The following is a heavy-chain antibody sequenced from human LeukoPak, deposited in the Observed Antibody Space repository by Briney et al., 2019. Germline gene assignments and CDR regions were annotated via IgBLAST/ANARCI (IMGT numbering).Heavy chain of an antibody. J-gene: IGHJ4*02. CDR2: ISYDGSNK. V-gene: IGHV3-30*04. CDR1: GFTFSSYA. Sequence: SLRLSCAASGFTFSSYAMHWVRQAPGKGLEWVAVISYDGSNKYYVDSVKGRFTISRDNSKNTLYLQMNSLKTEDTAVYYCTRYHTSSWDYFDYWGQGTLVTVSS. D-gene: IGHD6-13*01. CDR3: TRYHTSSWDYFDY.